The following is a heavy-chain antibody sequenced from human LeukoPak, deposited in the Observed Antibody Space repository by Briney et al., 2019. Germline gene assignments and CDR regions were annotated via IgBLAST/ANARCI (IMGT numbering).Heavy chain of an antibody. Sequence: GESLKISCKGSGYNFASYWIGWARQMPGKGLEWMGIIYPRDSDTRYSPSFQGQVTISADRSINTAYLQWSSLKASDTAMYYCARHAADYRGIDNWGQGSLVTVSS. CDR1: GYNFASYW. V-gene: IGHV5-51*01. CDR3: ARHAADYRGIDN. D-gene: IGHD4/OR15-4a*01. CDR2: IYPRDSDT. J-gene: IGHJ4*02.